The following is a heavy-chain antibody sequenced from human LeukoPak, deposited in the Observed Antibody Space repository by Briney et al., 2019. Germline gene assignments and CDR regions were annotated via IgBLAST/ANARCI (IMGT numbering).Heavy chain of an antibody. CDR3: ARDSSGYSPPDY. CDR1: GFTFSSYA. J-gene: IGHJ4*02. V-gene: IGHV3-23*01. CDR2: TSGSGGST. Sequence: PGGSLRLSCAASGFTFSSYAMSWVRQAPGKGLEWVSTTSGSGGSTYYADSVKGRFTISRDNSKNTLYLQMNSLRAEDTAVYYCARDSSGYSPPDYWGQGTLVTVSS. D-gene: IGHD3-22*01.